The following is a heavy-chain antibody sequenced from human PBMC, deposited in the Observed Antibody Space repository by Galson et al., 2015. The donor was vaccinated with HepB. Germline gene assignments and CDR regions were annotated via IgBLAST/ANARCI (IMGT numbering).Heavy chain of an antibody. D-gene: IGHD3-10*01. CDR2: ISWDDDK. CDR3: AHSVVFPPWFDP. V-gene: IGHV2-5*02. CDR1: GFSLTTSGVS. J-gene: IGHJ5*02. Sequence: PALVKPTQTLTLTCTFSGFSLTTSGVSVGWIRQPPGKALEWLALISWDDDKRYSPSLKSRLTITKDSSKNQVVLTMTNMDPVDTGTYYCAHSVVFPPWFDPWGQGALVTVSS.